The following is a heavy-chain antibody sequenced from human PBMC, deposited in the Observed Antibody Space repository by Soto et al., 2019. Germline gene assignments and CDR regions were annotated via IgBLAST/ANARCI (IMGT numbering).Heavy chain of an antibody. CDR1: GGTFSSYA. CDR3: ARDRIAVAGPRGDYYYYGMAV. J-gene: IGHJ6*02. CDR2: IIPIFGTA. V-gene: IGHV1-69*12. D-gene: IGHD6-19*01. Sequence: QVQLVQSGAEVKKPGSSVKVSCKASGGTFSSYAISWVRQAPGQGLEWMGGIIPIFGTANYAQKFQGRVTITADESTSTAYMELSSLRSEDTAVYYCARDRIAVAGPRGDYYYYGMAVWGQGTTVTVSS.